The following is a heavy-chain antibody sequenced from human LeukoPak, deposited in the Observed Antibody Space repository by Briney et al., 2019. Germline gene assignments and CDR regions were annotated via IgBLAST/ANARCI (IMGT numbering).Heavy chain of an antibody. CDR1: GFTFSSYG. D-gene: IGHD6-19*01. J-gene: IGHJ4*02. Sequence: GGSLRLSCAASGFTFSSYGMHWVRQAPGKGLEWVAVISYDGSNKYYADSVKGRFTISRDNSKNTLYLQMNSLRAEDTAVYYCARDFSMGDIAVAGNFDYWGQGTLVTVSS. CDR2: ISYDGSNK. CDR3: ARDFSMGDIAVAGNFDY. V-gene: IGHV3-30*03.